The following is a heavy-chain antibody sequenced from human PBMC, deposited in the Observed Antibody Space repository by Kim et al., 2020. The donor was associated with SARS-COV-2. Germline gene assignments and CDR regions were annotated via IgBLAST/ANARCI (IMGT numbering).Heavy chain of an antibody. CDR1: GGSFSGYY. J-gene: IGHJ3*02. D-gene: IGHD3-9*01. Sequence: SETLSLTCAVYGGSFSGYYWSWIRQPPGKGLEWIGEINHSGSTNYNPSLKSRVTISVDTSKNQFSLKLSSVTAADTAVYYCARDVLLTGLYAFDIWGQGTMVTVSS. V-gene: IGHV4-34*01. CDR3: ARDVLLTGLYAFDI. CDR2: INHSGST.